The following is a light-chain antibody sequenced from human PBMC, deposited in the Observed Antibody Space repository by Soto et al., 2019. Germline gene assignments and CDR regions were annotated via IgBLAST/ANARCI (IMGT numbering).Light chain of an antibody. CDR1: QSISSY. J-gene: IGKJ4*01. CDR2: AAS. Sequence: DIQMTQSPSSLSASVGDRVTIACRASQSISSYLNWNQQKPGKAPKLLIYAASSLQSGVPSRFSGSGSGTDFTLTISSLQPEDFATYYCQQSYSTPPVTFGGGTKVDIK. V-gene: IGKV1-39*01. CDR3: QQSYSTPPVT.